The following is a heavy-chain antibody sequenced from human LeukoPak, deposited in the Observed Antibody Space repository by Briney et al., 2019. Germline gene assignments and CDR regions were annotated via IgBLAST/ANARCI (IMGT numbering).Heavy chain of an antibody. D-gene: IGHD1-26*01. CDR3: ARAIRGSYLEMTCDP. J-gene: IGHJ5*02. V-gene: IGHV1-8*02. Sequence: ASVKVSCKASGYTFTSYDINWVRQAPGQGLEWMGWMNPNSGNTSYAQKFQGRVTMTRNTSISTAYMELSSLRSEDTAVYYCARAIRGSYLEMTCDPWGQGTLVSVSS. CDR1: GYTFTSYD. CDR2: MNPNSGNT.